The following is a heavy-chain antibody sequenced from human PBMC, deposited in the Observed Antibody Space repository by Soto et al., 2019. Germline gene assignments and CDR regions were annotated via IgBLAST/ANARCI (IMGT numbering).Heavy chain of an antibody. J-gene: IGHJ4*02. CDR2: VYHSGST. CDR3: ARDPLRAYGDYVTFDY. V-gene: IGHV4-30-4*01. D-gene: IGHD4-17*01. Sequence: PSETLSLTCTVSGGSISSGDYYWRWIRQPPGKGLEWIGYVYHSGSTYYNPSLKSRVTISVDTSKNKFSLKLSSVTAADTAVYYCARDPLRAYGDYVTFDYWGQGTLVTVSS. CDR1: GGSISSGDYY.